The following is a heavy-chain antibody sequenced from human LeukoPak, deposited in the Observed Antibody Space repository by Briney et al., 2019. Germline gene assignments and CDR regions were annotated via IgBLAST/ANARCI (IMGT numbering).Heavy chain of an antibody. Sequence: SETLSLTCTVSGGSISSYYWSWIRQPAGKGLEWIGRIYTSGSTNYNPSLKSRVTMSVDTSKNQFSLKLSSVTAADTAVYYCARDLDPSYDFWSGYYKDWFDPWGQGTLVTVSS. D-gene: IGHD3-3*01. J-gene: IGHJ5*02. CDR1: GGSISSYY. CDR3: ARDLDPSYDFWSGYYKDWFDP. CDR2: IYTSGST. V-gene: IGHV4-4*07.